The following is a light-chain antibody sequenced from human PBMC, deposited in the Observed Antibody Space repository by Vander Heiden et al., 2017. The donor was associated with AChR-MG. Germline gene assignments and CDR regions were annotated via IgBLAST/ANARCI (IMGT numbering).Light chain of an antibody. V-gene: IGLV2-23*02. Sequence: QSALTQPASVSGSPGQSITISCTGTSGDLGSYNLVSWYQHHPDKAPKLIIYEVTKRPSGVSNRFSGSKSGDTASLTISGLQAEDEADYYCCSYADSSRVVFGGGTKLTVI. CDR3: CSYADSSRVV. J-gene: IGLJ2*01. CDR1: SGDLGSYNL. CDR2: EVT.